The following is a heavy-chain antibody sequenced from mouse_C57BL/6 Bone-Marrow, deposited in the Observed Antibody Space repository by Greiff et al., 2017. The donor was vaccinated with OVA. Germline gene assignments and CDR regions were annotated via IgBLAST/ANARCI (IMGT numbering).Heavy chain of an antibody. D-gene: IGHD1-1*02. J-gene: IGHJ1*03. CDR1: GYTFTSYW. CDR2: IYTGGGST. Sequence: VQLQQPGAELVKPGASVKMSCTASGYTFTSYWITWVKQRPGQGLEWIGDIYTGGGSTYYTENFKGKVTLTVDTATSTAYMQLSSLTSEDTAMYYCARDYYGTHEYIDVWGTGTTVTVSS. CDR3: ARDYYGTHEYIDV. V-gene: IGHV1-55*01.